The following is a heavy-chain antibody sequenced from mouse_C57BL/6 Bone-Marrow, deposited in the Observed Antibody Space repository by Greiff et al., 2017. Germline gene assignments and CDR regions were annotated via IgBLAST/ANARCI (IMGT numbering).Heavy chain of an antibody. CDR1: GYTFTDYN. Sequence: EVQLQQSGPELVKPGASVKIPCKASGYTFTDYNMDWVKQSHGKSLEWIGDINPNNGGTIYNQKFKGKATLTVDKSSSTAYMELRSLTSEDTAVYYCARRGAYYSNYEGYAMDYWGQGTSVTVSS. CDR2: INPNNGGT. V-gene: IGHV1-18*01. D-gene: IGHD2-5*01. J-gene: IGHJ4*01. CDR3: ARRGAYYSNYEGYAMDY.